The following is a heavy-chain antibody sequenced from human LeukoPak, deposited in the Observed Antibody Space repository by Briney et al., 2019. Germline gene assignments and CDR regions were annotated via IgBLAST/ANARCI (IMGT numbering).Heavy chain of an antibody. D-gene: IGHD3-10*01. V-gene: IGHV3-15*01. CDR1: GFTFSNAW. CDR2: IKSKTDGGTT. CDR3: TTTDPFYGSGSYYV. J-gene: IGHJ4*02. Sequence: GGSLRLSCAASGFTFSNAWMSWVRQAPGKGLEWVGRIKSKTDGGTTDYAAPVKGRFTISREDSKTTLYLQMNSLKTEDTAVYYCTTTDPFYGSGSYYVWGQGTLVTVSS.